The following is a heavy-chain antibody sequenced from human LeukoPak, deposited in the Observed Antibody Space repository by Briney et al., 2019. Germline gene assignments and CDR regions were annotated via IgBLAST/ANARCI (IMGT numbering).Heavy chain of an antibody. CDR2: IYYSGST. CDR1: GGSIGSYY. V-gene: IGHV4-59*08. Sequence: SETLSLTCTVSGGSIGSYYWSWIRQPPGKGLEWIGYIYYSGSTNYNSSFKSRVTISIDTSKNQFSLRLTSVTAADTAVYYCARQTGSGLFILPGGQGTLVTVSS. CDR3: ARQTGSGLFILP. D-gene: IGHD3/OR15-3a*01. J-gene: IGHJ4*02.